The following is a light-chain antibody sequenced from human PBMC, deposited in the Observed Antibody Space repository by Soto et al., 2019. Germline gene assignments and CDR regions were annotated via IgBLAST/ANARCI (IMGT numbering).Light chain of an antibody. V-gene: IGKV3-20*01. Sequence: EIVLTQSPGTLSLSPGERATLFCRASQSVTSTYLAWYQQKPGLAHRPLIYGASSRATGIPERFSGSGSGTDFTLNISRLEPEDFSVYYCQQYGDSPLFTFGPGTKVEIK. J-gene: IGKJ3*01. CDR3: QQYGDSPLFT. CDR1: QSVTSTY. CDR2: GAS.